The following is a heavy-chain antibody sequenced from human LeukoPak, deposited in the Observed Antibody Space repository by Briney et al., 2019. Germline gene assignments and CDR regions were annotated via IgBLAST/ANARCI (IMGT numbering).Heavy chain of an antibody. D-gene: IGHD2-2*01. J-gene: IGHJ5*02. CDR3: AREDVPASNWFDP. CDR2: INHSGST. V-gene: IGHV4-34*01. Sequence: SETLSLTCAVYGGSFSGYYWSWIRQPPGKGPEWIGEINHSGSTNYNPSLKSRVTISVDTSKNQFSLKLSSVTAADTAVYYCAREDVPASNWFDPWGQGTLVTVSS. CDR1: GGSFSGYY.